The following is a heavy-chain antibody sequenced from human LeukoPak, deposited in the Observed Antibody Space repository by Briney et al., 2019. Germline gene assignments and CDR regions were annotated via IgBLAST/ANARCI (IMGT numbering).Heavy chain of an antibody. CDR3: AREYQVSYSGYDY. CDR1: GGSISSSSYY. V-gene: IGHV3-74*01. Sequence: PSETLSLTCTVSGGSISSSSYYWGWVRQPPGKGLVWVSQICTDETTIRYADSVKGRFTISRDNSKNTLYLQMNSLRAEDTAVYYCAREYQVSYSGYDYWGQGTLVTVSS. D-gene: IGHD1-26*01. J-gene: IGHJ4*02. CDR2: ICTDETTI.